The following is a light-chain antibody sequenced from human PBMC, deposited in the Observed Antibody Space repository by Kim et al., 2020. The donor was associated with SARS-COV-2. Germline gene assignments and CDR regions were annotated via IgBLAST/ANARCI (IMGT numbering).Light chain of an antibody. CDR1: SGSIDDNY. J-gene: IGLJ2*01. V-gene: IGLV6-57*03. CDR2: EDD. CDR3: QSYNRSNVV. Sequence: GRTVTISCTRSSGSIDDNYVQWYQQRPGGGPTTVIYEDDQRPSGVSDRFSGSIDNSSNSASLTISGLKTEDEADYYCQSYNRSNVVFGGGTQLTVL.